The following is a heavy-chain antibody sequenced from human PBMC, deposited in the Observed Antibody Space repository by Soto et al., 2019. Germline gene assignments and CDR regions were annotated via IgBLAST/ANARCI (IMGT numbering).Heavy chain of an antibody. CDR3: ARAEKQQLVNFDY. Sequence: TSETLSLTCTVSGGSISSYYWSWIRQPPGKGLEWIGYIYYSGSTYYNPSLKSRVTISVDTSKNQFSLKLSSVTAADTAVYYCARAEKQQLVNFDYWGQGTLVTVSS. V-gene: IGHV4-59*12. CDR1: GGSISSYY. CDR2: IYYSGST. D-gene: IGHD6-13*01. J-gene: IGHJ4*02.